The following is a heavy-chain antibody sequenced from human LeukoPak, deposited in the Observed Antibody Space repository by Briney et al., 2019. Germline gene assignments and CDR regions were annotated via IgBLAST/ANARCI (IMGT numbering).Heavy chain of an antibody. D-gene: IGHD1-26*01. J-gene: IGHJ4*02. Sequence: GGSLRLSCAASGFTFSSFAMHWVRQAPGKGLEWVAVISYDGTDKYYADSVKGRFTISRDNSKNTLYLQMNSLRTEDTAVYYCASNRATVALYPAQFDYWGQGTLVTVSS. V-gene: IGHV3-30-3*01. CDR1: GFTFSSFA. CDR3: ASNRATVALYPAQFDY. CDR2: ISYDGTDK.